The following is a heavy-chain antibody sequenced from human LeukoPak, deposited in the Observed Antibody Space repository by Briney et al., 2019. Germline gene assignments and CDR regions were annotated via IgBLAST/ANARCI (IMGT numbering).Heavy chain of an antibody. D-gene: IGHD2-8*02. CDR3: ATYRQVLLPFES. J-gene: IGHJ4*02. Sequence: GGSLRLSCSVSGLIFRDFSMSWVRQAPGKGLEWVSVIYSGGSTYYADSVKGRFTISRDNSKNTLYLQMNSQRAEDTAIYSCATYRQVLLPFESWGQGTLVTVSS. CDR2: IYSGGST. V-gene: IGHV3-53*01. CDR1: GLIFRDFS.